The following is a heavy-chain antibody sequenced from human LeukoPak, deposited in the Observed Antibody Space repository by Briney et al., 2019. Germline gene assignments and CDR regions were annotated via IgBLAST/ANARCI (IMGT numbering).Heavy chain of an antibody. CDR3: AKDLGYCRSTTCDIY. D-gene: IGHD2-2*02. V-gene: IGHV3-74*01. CDR2: INSDGSST. Sequence: GGSLRLSCAASGFTFSSYWMHWVRQAPGKGLVWVSRINSDGSSTSYADSVKGRFTISRDNSKNTLSLQMNSLRADDTAVYYCAKDLGYCRSTTCDIYWGQGTLVTVSS. CDR1: GFTFSSYW. J-gene: IGHJ4*02.